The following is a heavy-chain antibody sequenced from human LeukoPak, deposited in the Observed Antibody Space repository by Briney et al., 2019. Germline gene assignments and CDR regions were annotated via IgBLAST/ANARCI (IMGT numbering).Heavy chain of an antibody. CDR1: GFSFSSYY. CDR3: VRENHGSFDY. CDR2: INRSSTYI. D-gene: IGHD1-14*01. J-gene: IGHJ4*02. V-gene: IGHV3-21*01. Sequence: GGSVRLSCAASGFSFSSYYVNWVRQAPGKGLEWVSCINRSSTYIYYADSVRGRFAISRDNAKHSLYLQMNSLRAEDTAVYYCVRENHGSFDYWGQGSLVTVFS.